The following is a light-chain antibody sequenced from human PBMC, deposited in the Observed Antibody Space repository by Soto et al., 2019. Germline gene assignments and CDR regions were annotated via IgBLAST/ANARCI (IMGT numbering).Light chain of an antibody. V-gene: IGLV2-8*01. CDR2: EVN. CDR1: SSDVGGYNY. J-gene: IGLJ1*01. Sequence: QSALTQPPSASGSPGQSVTISCTGTSSDVGGYNYVSWYQQHPGKAPKVIIYEVNKRPSGVPARFSGSKSGNTASLTVSGLQAEDEADYYCSSYTSSSTRVFGAGTKVTVL. CDR3: SSYTSSSTRV.